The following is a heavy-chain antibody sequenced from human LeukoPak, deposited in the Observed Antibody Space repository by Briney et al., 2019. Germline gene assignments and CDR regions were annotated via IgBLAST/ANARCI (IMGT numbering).Heavy chain of an antibody. D-gene: IGHD3-22*01. CDR3: ARVYCYDSSGYYYFDY. Sequence: SQTLSLTCTVSGGAISSGDYYWSWIRQPPGKGLEWIGYIYYSGSTYYNPSLKSRLTISVDTSKNQFSLKLSSVTAADTAVYYCARVYCYDSSGYYYFDYWGQGTLVTVSS. CDR1: GGAISSGDYY. J-gene: IGHJ4*02. V-gene: IGHV4-30-4*01. CDR2: IYYSGST.